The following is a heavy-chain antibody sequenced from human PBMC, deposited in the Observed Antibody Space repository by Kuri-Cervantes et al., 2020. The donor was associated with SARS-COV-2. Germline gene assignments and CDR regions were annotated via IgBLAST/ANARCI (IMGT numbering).Heavy chain of an antibody. CDR2: IYTSGST. V-gene: IGHV4-4*07. CDR3: ARVAGSSWYPSLGDYYYYGMDV. CDR1: GGSISSYY. Sequence: SETLSLTCTVSGGSISSYYWSWIRQPAGRGLEWIGRIYTSGSTNYNPSLKSRVTMSVDTSKNQFSLKLSSVTAADTAVYYCARVAGSSWYPSLGDYYYYGMDVWGQGTTVTVSS. D-gene: IGHD6-13*01. J-gene: IGHJ6*02.